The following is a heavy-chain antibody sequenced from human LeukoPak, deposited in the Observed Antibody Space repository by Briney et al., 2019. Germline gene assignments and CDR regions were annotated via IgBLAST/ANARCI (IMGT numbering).Heavy chain of an antibody. CDR2: ISFDGSNK. D-gene: IGHD3-16*02. J-gene: IGHJ4*02. V-gene: IGHV3-30*03. CDR1: GFTFSSYA. Sequence: PGGSLRLSCAASGFTFSSYAMHWVRQAPAKGLEWVADISFDGSNKFYAEFVKGRFTISRDNSKNTLYLQMNSLRAEDTAVYYCARGTKTVTPPDYRGQGTLVTVSS. CDR3: ARGTKTVTPPDY.